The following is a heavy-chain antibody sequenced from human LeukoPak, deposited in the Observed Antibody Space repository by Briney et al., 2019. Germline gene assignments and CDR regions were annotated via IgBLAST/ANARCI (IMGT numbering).Heavy chain of an antibody. CDR1: GYSLTSHW. Sequence: GESPKTSCNSSGYSLTSHWISWVRQMPGKGPEWMGRIDPSDSYTNYSPSFQGHVTISADKSISTASLQWSSLKASDTAMYYCARHSPGYSSSGGFDPWGQGTLVTVSS. J-gene: IGHJ5*02. CDR2: IDPSDSYT. V-gene: IGHV5-10-1*01. D-gene: IGHD6-13*01. CDR3: ARHSPGYSSSGGFDP.